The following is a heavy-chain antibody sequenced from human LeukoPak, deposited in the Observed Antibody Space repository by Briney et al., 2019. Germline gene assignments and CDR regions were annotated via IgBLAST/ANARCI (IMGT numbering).Heavy chain of an antibody. J-gene: IGHJ6*02. CDR2: ISGSGDSV. Sequence: ISGSGDSVRHADSVKGRFTISRDNSKNTLYLQMDNLRAEDTALYYCARDFWATNYYYGMDVWGQGTTVTVS. CDR3: ARDFWATNYYYGMDV. V-gene: IGHV3-23*01. D-gene: IGHD3-3*01.